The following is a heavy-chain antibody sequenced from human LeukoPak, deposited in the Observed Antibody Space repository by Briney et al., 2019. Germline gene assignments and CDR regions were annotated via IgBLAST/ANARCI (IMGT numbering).Heavy chain of an antibody. V-gene: IGHV1-46*01. Sequence: WASVKVSCKPSGYTFTSYYMHWVRQAPGQGLEWMRIINPSGGSTSYAQKFQGRVTMTTDTSTSTVYMELSSLRSEDTAVYYCALRTTGDFSGDAFDIWGQGTMVAVSS. CDR2: INPSGGST. CDR3: ALRTTGDFSGDAFDI. J-gene: IGHJ3*02. D-gene: IGHD7-27*01. CDR1: GYTFTSYY.